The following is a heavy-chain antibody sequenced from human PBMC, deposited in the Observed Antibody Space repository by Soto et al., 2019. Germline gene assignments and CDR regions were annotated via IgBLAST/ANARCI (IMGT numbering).Heavy chain of an antibody. Sequence: ILCLSYTVSDGSIRSGDYYRSWIRKPPGKGQEWIGYIYYSGSTYYNPSLKSRVTISVDTSKNQFSLKLSSVTAADTAVYYCARATIVLVPAAMVSHWFDPWGQGTLVTVSS. CDR3: ARATIVLVPAAMVSHWFDP. D-gene: IGHD2-2*01. V-gene: IGHV4-30-4*08. CDR2: IYYSGST. J-gene: IGHJ5*02. CDR1: DGSIRSGDYY.